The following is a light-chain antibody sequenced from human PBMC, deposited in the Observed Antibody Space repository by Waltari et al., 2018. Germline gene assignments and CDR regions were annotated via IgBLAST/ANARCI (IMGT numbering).Light chain of an antibody. CDR3: MQGTHWPWT. Sequence: DVVMTQSPLSLPVTLGQPASISCRSSQSLVFSDGNTYLSWFQQRLGQSPRRLIYKVSNRDSGVPDRFSGSGSGSDFTLKVSRVEAEDVGVYYCMQGTHWPWTFGQGTKVEIK. J-gene: IGKJ1*01. V-gene: IGKV2-30*01. CDR2: KVS. CDR1: QSLVFSDGNTY.